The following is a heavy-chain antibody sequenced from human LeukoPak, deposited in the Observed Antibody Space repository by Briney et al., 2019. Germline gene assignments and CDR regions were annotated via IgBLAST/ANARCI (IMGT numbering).Heavy chain of an antibody. J-gene: IGHJ4*02. Sequence: SVKVSCKASGGTFSGYAISWVRQAPGQGLEWMGGIIPIFGTANYAQKFQGRVTITADESTSTAYMELSSLRSEDTAVYYCARGIAVAGPFDYWGQGTLVTVSS. D-gene: IGHD6-19*01. CDR2: IIPIFGTA. CDR1: GGTFSGYA. V-gene: IGHV1-69*13. CDR3: ARGIAVAGPFDY.